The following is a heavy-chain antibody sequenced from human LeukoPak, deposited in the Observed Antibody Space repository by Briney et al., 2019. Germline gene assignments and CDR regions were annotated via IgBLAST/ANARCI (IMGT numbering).Heavy chain of an antibody. V-gene: IGHV3-23*01. CDR1: GVTLRNYG. J-gene: IGHJ4*02. Sequence: PGGSLRLSCVVSGVTLRNYGMRWVRQAPGKGREGVADKSERGGSTNYPASVKGPFIISTDTPKNPLSLQMNSLTVEDTAVYFCAKRGIVIRVVIIIGFHKEAYYFDYWGQGILVTVSS. D-gene: IGHD3-10*01. CDR2: KSERGGST. CDR3: AKRGIVIRVVIIIGFHKEAYYFDY.